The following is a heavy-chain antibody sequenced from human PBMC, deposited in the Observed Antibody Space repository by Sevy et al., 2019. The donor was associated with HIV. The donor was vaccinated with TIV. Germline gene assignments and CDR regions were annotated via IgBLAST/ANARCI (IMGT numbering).Heavy chain of an antibody. CDR1: GGSVSSYH. V-gene: IGHV4-4*07. J-gene: IGHJ6*02. CDR3: TRDGAPVAGDGLAYYDGMDA. D-gene: IGHD6-19*01. Sequence: SETLSLTCGVSGGSVSSYHWSWIRQTAAKGLEWIGRIYTTGSTKYNPSLNSRVTLSLETARNQSSLMLTSVTAPDTAVYYWTRDGAPVAGDGLAYYDGMDAWGQGTTVTVSS. CDR2: IYTTGST.